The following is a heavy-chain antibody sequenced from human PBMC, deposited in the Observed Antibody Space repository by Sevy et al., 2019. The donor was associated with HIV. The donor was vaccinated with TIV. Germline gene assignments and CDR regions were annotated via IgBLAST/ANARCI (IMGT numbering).Heavy chain of an antibody. CDR3: ARENIAVAGIGYYFDH. CDR1: GFTFSTYG. J-gene: IGHJ4*02. V-gene: IGHV3-33*01. D-gene: IGHD6-19*01. CDR2: IWYDGSNK. Sequence: SLRLSCVASGFTFSTYGMHWVRQAPGKGLEWVAVIWYDGSNKEYVDSVKGRFTISRDNSKDTLYLQMNSLRAEDTAVYYCARENIAVAGIGYYFDHWGQGTLVNVSS.